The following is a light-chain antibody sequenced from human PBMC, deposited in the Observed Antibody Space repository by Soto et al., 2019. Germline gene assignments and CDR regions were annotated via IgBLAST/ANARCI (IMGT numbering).Light chain of an antibody. CDR2: DVN. Sequence: QSALAQPRSVSGSPGQSVTISCTGTSSDVGGYNYVSWYQQHPGKAPKLMIYDVNKRPSGVPDRFSGSKSGKTASLTISGLQAEDEDDYYCCSYAGRYTYVFGTGTKVT. CDR3: CSYAGRYTYV. CDR1: SSDVGGYNY. J-gene: IGLJ1*01. V-gene: IGLV2-11*01.